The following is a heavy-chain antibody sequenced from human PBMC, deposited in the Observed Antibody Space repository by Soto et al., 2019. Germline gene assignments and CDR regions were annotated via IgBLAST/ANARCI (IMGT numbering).Heavy chain of an antibody. CDR1: GYTFTAYH. Sequence: QVRLVQSGAEVKEPGDSVRVSCEASGYTFTAYHIHWVRQAPGPGLEWMGWINPKFGDTGYAQDCQGRVSMTRDMYISTVYMELSRLTADDTAIYYCARNMDYYDGRGSGNGHGVWGQGTTVTVFS. CDR2: INPKFGDT. CDR3: ARNMDYYDGRGSGNGHGV. J-gene: IGHJ6*02. V-gene: IGHV1-2*02. D-gene: IGHD3-16*01.